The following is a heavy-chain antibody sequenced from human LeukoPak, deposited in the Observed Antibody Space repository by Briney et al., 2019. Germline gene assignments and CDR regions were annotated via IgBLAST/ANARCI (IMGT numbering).Heavy chain of an antibody. D-gene: IGHD3-3*01. V-gene: IGHV4-39*01. CDR3: ARAVLRFLDWPGFRRFDP. J-gene: IGHJ5*02. CDR2: IYYSGST. CDR1: GGSISSSSYY. Sequence: SETLSLTCTVSGGSISSSSYYWGWIRQPPGKGLEWIGSIYYSGSTYYNPSLKSRVTISVDTSKNQFSLKLSSVTAADTAVYYCARAVLRFLDWPGFRRFDPWGQGILVTVSS.